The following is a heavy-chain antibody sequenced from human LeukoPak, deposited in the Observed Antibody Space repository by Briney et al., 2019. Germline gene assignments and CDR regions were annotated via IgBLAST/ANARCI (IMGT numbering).Heavy chain of an antibody. V-gene: IGHV1-69*13. Sequence: SVKVACKASGGTFSSYAVSRVRQAPGQGLGWMGGIIPIFGTANYAQKLQGRVTITADESTCTAYMELSSLRSEDTAVYYCARDSSGAFDIWGQGTMVTVSS. D-gene: IGHD1-14*01. CDR3: ARDSSGAFDI. CDR1: GGTFSSYA. J-gene: IGHJ3*02. CDR2: IIPIFGTA.